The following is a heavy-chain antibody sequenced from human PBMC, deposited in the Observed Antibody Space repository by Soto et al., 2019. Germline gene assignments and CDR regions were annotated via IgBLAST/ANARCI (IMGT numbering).Heavy chain of an antibody. Sequence: PSETLSLTCAVSGGSISSSNWWSWVRQPPGKGLEWIGEIYHSGSTNYNPSLKSRVTISVDKSKNQFSLKLSSVTAADTAVYYCARDVDYYDSSGPHFDYWGQGTLVTVSS. J-gene: IGHJ4*02. CDR1: GGSISSSNW. CDR3: ARDVDYYDSSGPHFDY. CDR2: IYHSGST. D-gene: IGHD3-22*01. V-gene: IGHV4-4*02.